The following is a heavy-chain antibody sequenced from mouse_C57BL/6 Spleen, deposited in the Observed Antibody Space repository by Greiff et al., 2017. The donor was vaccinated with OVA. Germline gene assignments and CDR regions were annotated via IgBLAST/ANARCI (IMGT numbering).Heavy chain of an antibody. CDR1: GYAFSSYW. D-gene: IGHD2-3*01. Sequence: QVQLQQSGAELVKPGASVKISCKASGYAFSSYWMNWVKQRPGKGLEWIGQLYPGDGDTNYNGQFKGQATLTADRSSSTAYMQLSSLTSEDSAVYFCARRYDGYPYYCDYWGKGTTLTVSS. CDR2: LYPGDGDT. J-gene: IGHJ2*01. V-gene: IGHV1-80*01. CDR3: ARRYDGYPYYCDY.